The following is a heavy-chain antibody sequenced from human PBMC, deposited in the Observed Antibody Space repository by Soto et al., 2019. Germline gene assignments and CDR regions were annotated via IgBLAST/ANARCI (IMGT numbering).Heavy chain of an antibody. CDR1: GFTFSSYA. J-gene: IGHJ6*03. D-gene: IGHD3-16*01. CDR3: AKVPWDYYYYYMDV. CDR2: ISGSGGST. V-gene: IGHV3-23*01. Sequence: GGSLRLSCAASGFTFSSYAMSWVRQAPGKGLEWVSAISGSGGSTYYADSVKGRFTISRDNSKNTLYLQMNSLRAEDTAVYYCAKVPWDYYYYYMDVWGKGTTVTVSS.